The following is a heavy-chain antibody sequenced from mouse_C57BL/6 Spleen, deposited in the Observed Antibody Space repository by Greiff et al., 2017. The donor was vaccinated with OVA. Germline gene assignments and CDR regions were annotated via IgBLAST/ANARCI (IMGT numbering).Heavy chain of an antibody. CDR2: ILPGSGST. CDR3: ASSTPYYYGSSYDYAMDY. V-gene: IGHV1-9*01. D-gene: IGHD1-1*01. CDR1: GYTFTGYW. Sequence: QVQLQQSGAELMKPGASVKLSCKATGYTFTGYWIEWVKQRPGHGLEWIGEILPGSGSTNYNEKFKGKATFTADTSSNTAYMQLSSLTTDDSAIYYCASSTPYYYGSSYDYAMDYWGQGTSVTVSS. J-gene: IGHJ4*01.